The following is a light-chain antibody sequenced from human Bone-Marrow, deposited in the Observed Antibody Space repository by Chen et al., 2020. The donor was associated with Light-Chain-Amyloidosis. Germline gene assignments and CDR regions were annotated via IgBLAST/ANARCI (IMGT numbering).Light chain of an antibody. Sequence: QSALTQPASVSGSPGQSLTISSTGTSSDVGGDNHVSWDQQHPDKAPKLMIYEVTNRPSWVPDRFSGSKSDNPASLTISGLQTEDEADYFCSSYTITNTLVFGSGTRVTVL. J-gene: IGLJ1*01. V-gene: IGLV2-14*01. CDR3: SSYTITNTLV. CDR2: EVT. CDR1: SSDVGGDNH.